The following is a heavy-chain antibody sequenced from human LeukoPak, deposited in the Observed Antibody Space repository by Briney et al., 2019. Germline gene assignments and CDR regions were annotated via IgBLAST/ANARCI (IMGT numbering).Heavy chain of an antibody. V-gene: IGHV1-18*01. D-gene: IGHD1-26*01. CDR1: GYTFTSYG. Sequence: GASAKVSCKASGYTFTSYGISWVRQAPGQGLEWMGWISAYNGNTNYAQKLQGRVTMTTDTSTSTAYMELRSLRSDDTAVYYRARGGATTYYYYGMDVWGQGTTVTVSS. J-gene: IGHJ6*02. CDR3: ARGGATTYYYYGMDV. CDR2: ISAYNGNT.